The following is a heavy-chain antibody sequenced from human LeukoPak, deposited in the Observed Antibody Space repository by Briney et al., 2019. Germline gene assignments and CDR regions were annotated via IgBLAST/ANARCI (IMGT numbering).Heavy chain of an antibody. CDR1: GGSISSSSYY. CDR2: IYYSGST. J-gene: IGHJ4*02. V-gene: IGHV4-39*01. Sequence: SETLSLTCTVSGGSISSSSYYWGWIRQPPGKGLEWIGSIYYSGSTYYNPSLKSRVTISVDTSKNQFSLKLSSVTAADTAVYYCARQLYSSGLDYWGQGTLVTVSS. CDR3: ARQLYSSGLDY. D-gene: IGHD6-19*01.